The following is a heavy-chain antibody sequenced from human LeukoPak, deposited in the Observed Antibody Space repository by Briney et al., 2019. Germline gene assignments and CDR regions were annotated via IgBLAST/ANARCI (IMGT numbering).Heavy chain of an antibody. J-gene: IGHJ4*02. V-gene: IGHV4-59*02. Sequence: GSLRLSCTVSGFTVSSDSMSWVRQAPGKGLEWIGSTYYSGSTNYNPSLKSRVTISVDTSKNQFSLKLSSVTAADTAVYYCARGANLWVATILDYWGQGTLVTVSS. CDR2: TYYSGST. CDR1: GFTVSSDS. CDR3: ARGANLWVATILDY. D-gene: IGHD5-12*01.